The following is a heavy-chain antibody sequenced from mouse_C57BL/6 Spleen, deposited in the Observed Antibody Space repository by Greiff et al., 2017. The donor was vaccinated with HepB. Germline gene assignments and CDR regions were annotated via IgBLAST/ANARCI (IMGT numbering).Heavy chain of an antibody. CDR3: ARDPITTVVVHYWYFDV. J-gene: IGHJ1*03. CDR2: ISYDGSN. D-gene: IGHD1-1*01. CDR1: GYSITSGYY. Sequence: EVKLMESGPGLVKPSQSLSLTCSVTGYSITSGYYWNWIRQFPGNKLEWMGYISYDGSNNYNPSLKNRISITRDTSKNQFFLKLNSVTTEDTATYYCARDPITTVVVHYWYFDVWGTGTTVTVSS. V-gene: IGHV3-6*01.